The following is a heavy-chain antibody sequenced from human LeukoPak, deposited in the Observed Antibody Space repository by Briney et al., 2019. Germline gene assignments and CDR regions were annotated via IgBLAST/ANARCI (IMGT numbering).Heavy chain of an antibody. CDR3: ARERGTGYSSGWSDY. D-gene: IGHD6-19*01. CDR1: GYTFTSYG. CDR2: ISAYNGNT. Sequence: ASVKVSCKASGYTFTSYGISWVRQAPGQGLEWMGWISAYNGNTNYAQKLQGRVTMTTDTSTSTAYMELRSLRSDDTAVYYCARERGTGYSSGWSDYWGQGTLVTVSS. V-gene: IGHV1-18*04. J-gene: IGHJ4*02.